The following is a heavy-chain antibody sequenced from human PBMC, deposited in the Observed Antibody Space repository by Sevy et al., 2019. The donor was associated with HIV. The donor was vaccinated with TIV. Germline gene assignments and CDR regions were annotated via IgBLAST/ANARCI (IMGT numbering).Heavy chain of an antibody. CDR2: IYYSGST. V-gene: IGHV4-30-4*01. CDR3: ASYIAAAAPGWFDP. Sequence: SETLSLTCTVSGGSISSGDYYWSWIRQPPGKGLERIGYIYYSGSTYYNPSLKSRVTISVDTSKNQFSLKLSSVTAADTAVYYCASYIAAAAPGWFDPWGQGTLVTVSS. J-gene: IGHJ5*02. CDR1: GGSISSGDYY. D-gene: IGHD6-13*01.